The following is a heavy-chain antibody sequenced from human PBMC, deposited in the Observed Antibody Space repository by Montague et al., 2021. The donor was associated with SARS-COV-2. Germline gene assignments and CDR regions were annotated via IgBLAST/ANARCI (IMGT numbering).Heavy chain of an antibody. CDR1: GGSIRSDGFY. V-gene: IGHV4-61*02. Sequence: TLSLTCTVSGGSIRSDGFYWNWIRQPAGKGLEWIGRIDASGTTNYNPSLKSRVIISLDRSKNQFSLKLISVIAADTAVYYCARSAFRYLDRPGMDAWGQGTTVTVSS. CDR2: IDASGTT. D-gene: IGHD3-9*01. CDR3: ARSAFRYLDRPGMDA. J-gene: IGHJ6*02.